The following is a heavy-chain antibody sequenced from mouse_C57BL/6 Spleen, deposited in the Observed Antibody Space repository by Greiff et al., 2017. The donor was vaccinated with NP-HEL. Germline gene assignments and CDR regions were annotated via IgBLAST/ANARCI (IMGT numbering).Heavy chain of an antibody. CDR1: GYTFTEYT. CDR2: FYPGSGST. Sequence: VQLQQSGAELVKPGASVKLSCKASGYTFTEYTIHWVTQRSGQGLEWIGWFYPGSGSTNYNEKFKGKATFTADTSSNTAYVQRSSLTTEDSAIYYYASDPYWGQGTTLTVSS. J-gene: IGHJ2*01. CDR3: ASDPY. V-gene: IGHV1-62-2*01.